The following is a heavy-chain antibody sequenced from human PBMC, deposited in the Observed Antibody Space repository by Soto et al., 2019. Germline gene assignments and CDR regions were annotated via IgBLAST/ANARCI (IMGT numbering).Heavy chain of an antibody. CDR1: GYTFTSYG. CDR2: ISAYNGNT. CDR3: AREDQWLEESPGEAFDI. V-gene: IGHV1-18*01. Sequence: QVHLVQSGAEVKKPGASVKVSCKASGYTFTSYGIGWVRQAPGQGLEYMGWISAYNGNTNYAQKFQGRVNMTTDTSTSTAYLARRSLRSDDTSVYYFAREDQWLEESPGEAFDIWVQGTMNTFSS. J-gene: IGHJ3*02. D-gene: IGHD6-19*01.